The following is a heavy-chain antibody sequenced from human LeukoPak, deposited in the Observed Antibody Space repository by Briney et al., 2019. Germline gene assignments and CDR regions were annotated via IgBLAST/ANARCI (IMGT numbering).Heavy chain of an antibody. CDR2: ISSGSSKI. J-gene: IGHJ6*01. D-gene: IGHD3-10*01. CDR3: ARAHYYGSGSQRHCYYYGMDV. V-gene: IGHV3-21*01. CDR1: GFTFSTYR. Sequence: PGGSLRLSCAASGFTFSTYRMSWVRQAPGKGMGWVSSISSGSSKIYYASSVKGRLTISRENATNSLYLRMNSLRAEDWAVYYCARAHYYGSGSQRHCYYYGMDVWGQKATLAVSS.